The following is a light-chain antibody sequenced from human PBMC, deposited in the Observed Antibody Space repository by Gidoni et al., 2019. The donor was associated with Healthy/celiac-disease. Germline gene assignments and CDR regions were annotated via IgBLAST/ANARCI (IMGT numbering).Light chain of an antibody. CDR1: SSNIGSNT. Sequence: QSVLTQPPSASGTPGQRVTLSCSGRSSNIGSNTVNWYQQLPGTAPKLLIYSNNQRPSGVPYRFSGSKSGTSASLAISGLQSEDEADYYCAAWDDSLNGWVFGGGTKLTVL. CDR2: SNN. CDR3: AAWDDSLNGWV. J-gene: IGLJ3*02. V-gene: IGLV1-44*01.